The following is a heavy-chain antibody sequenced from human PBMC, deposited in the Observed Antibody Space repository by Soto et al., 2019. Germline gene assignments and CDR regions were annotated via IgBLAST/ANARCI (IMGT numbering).Heavy chain of an antibody. D-gene: IGHD6-19*01. Sequence: GGSLRLSCVASGFTFGNHWMSWVRQAPGKGLEWVANIKEDGSAKYYVDSVKGRFTISRDNAKKSLYLQMNSLRAEDTAVYSCARNSGNGWFDYWGQGTLVTVSS. V-gene: IGHV3-7*05. J-gene: IGHJ4*02. CDR1: GFTFGNHW. CDR3: ARNSGNGWFDY. CDR2: IKEDGSAK.